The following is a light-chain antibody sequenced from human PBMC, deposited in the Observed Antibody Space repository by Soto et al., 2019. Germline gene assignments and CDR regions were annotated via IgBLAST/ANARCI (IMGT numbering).Light chain of an antibody. Sequence: QSVLTQPRSVSGSPGQSATISCTGTANDVGGHNYVSWYQQHPGEAPKLLIYDVTVRPSGVPDRFSGSKSGNTASLTISGLQTEDEADYYCYSYAGTYTFVFGTGTKVTVL. CDR3: YSYAGTYTFV. V-gene: IGLV2-11*01. CDR2: DVT. CDR1: ANDVGGHNY. J-gene: IGLJ1*01.